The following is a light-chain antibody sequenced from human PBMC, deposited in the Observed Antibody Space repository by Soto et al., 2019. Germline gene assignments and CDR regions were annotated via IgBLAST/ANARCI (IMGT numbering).Light chain of an antibody. CDR1: SSDIGGYNY. V-gene: IGLV2-14*01. CDR3: ISYTSSSTQL. CDR2: DVS. J-gene: IGLJ2*01. Sequence: QSALTQPASVSGSPGQSITISCTGTSSDIGGYNYVSWYQQHPGKAPKLMIYDVSKRPSGVSSRFSGSKSGNTASLTVSGLQAEDEADYYCISYTSSSTQLFGGGTKLSVL.